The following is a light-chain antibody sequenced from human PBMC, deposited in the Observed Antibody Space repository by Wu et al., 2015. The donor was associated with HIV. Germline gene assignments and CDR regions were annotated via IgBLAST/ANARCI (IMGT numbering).Light chain of an antibody. V-gene: IGKV3-11*01. CDR1: QSVSSF. J-gene: IGKJ4*01. Sequence: EILLTQSPATLSLSPGERATLSCRASQSVSSFLAWYQQKPGQAPRLLIYDASSRATGVPARFSASGSGTDFTLTISSLEPEDFATYYCLQDYNYPLTFGGGTKVEIK. CDR3: LQDYNYPLT. CDR2: DAS.